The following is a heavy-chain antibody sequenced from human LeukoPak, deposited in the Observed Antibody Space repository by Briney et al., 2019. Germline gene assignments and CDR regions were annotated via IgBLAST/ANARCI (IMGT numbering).Heavy chain of an antibody. V-gene: IGHV3-43*02. Sequence: GGSLRLSCAASGFTFDGYAMHWVRQAPGKGLEWVSLISGDGGRTSYADSVKGRFTISRDNSKNSLFLQMNSLRTADTALYYCAKEKFQFFYDSSGYYHNYFDYWGQGTLVTVSS. CDR1: GFTFDGYA. CDR2: ISGDGGRT. CDR3: AKEKFQFFYDSSGYYHNYFDY. J-gene: IGHJ4*02. D-gene: IGHD3-22*01.